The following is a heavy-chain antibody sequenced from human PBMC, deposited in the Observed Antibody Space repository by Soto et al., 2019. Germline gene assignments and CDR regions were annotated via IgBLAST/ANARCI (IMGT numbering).Heavy chain of an antibody. CDR3: ATNGGIAAAGTLIYYYGMDV. V-gene: IGHV3-23*01. Sequence: PGGSLRLSCAASGFTFSSYAMSWVRQAPGKGLEWVSAISGSGGSTYYADSVKGRFTISRDNSKNTLYLQMNSLRAEDTAVYYCATNGGIAAAGTLIYYYGMDVWGQGTTVTAP. J-gene: IGHJ6*02. CDR2: ISGSGGST. D-gene: IGHD6-13*01. CDR1: GFTFSSYA.